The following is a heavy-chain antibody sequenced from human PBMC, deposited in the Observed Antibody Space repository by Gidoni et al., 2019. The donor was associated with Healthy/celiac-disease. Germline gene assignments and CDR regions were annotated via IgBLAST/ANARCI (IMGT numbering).Heavy chain of an antibody. D-gene: IGHD6-13*01. J-gene: IGHJ3*02. CDR3: ARDRSRATDAFDI. CDR2: IYSGGST. Sequence: VQLVESGGGLVQTGGSLRLSCAASGFTVSSNYMSWVRQAPGKGLEWVSVIYSGGSTYYADSVKGRFTISRDNSKNTLYLQMNSLRAEDTAVYYCARDRSRATDAFDIWGQGTMVTVSS. CDR1: GFTVSSNY. V-gene: IGHV3-66*02.